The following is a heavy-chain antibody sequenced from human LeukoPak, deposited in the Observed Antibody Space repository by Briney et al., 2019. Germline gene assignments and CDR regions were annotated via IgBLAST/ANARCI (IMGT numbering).Heavy chain of an antibody. J-gene: IGHJ4*02. CDR2: INSDGSST. D-gene: IGHD3-10*01. CDR1: GFTFSSYW. Sequence: PGRSLRLSCAASGFTFSSYWMHWVRQAPGKGLVWVSRINSDGSSTSYADSVKGRFAISRDNAKNTLYLQMNSLRAEDTAVYYCARGNLWFGELFDYWGQGTLVTVSS. CDR3: ARGNLWFGELFDY. V-gene: IGHV3-74*01.